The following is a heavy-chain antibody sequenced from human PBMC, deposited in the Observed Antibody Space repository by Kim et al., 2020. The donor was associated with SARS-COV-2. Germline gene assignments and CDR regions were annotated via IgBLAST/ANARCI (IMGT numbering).Heavy chain of an antibody. D-gene: IGHD1-26*01. J-gene: IGHJ6*03. V-gene: IGHV3-33*01. Sequence: YADSVTGRFTISRDHPKNTLYRQMNSLRAEDTAVYYCARDSMGWGSYYMDVWGKGTTVTVSS. CDR3: ARDSMGWGSYYMDV.